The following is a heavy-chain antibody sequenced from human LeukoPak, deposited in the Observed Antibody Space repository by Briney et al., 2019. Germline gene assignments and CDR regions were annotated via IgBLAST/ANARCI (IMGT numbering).Heavy chain of an antibody. J-gene: IGHJ5*02. V-gene: IGHV4-59*01. D-gene: IGHD5-18*01. Sequence: SETLSLTCSVSGGSMSNYYWNWIRQPPGKGLEWIGYMFYTGSGKYNPSLKSRVTISVDTSKRQISLKLTSVTAADTAVYYCATNLPGYSYGYWVAWGQGTLVTGSS. CDR2: MFYTGSG. CDR3: ATNLPGYSYGYWVA. CDR1: GGSMSNYY.